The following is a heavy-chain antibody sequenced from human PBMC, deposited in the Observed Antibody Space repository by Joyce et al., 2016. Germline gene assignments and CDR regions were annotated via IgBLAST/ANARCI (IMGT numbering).Heavy chain of an antibody. D-gene: IGHD4-17*01. CDR3: TRSLPHGDGDKKATDF. CDR1: GYTFTSYA. Sequence: QVLLVQSGTAQKEPGASTTVSCKTSGYTFTSYAINWVRQAPGQGLEWMGRSHAGSGVTVYSQKFHGRVSVSRDTSASTVFLEVGGLISADTATYCGTRSLPHGDGDKKATDFWGQGTLVTVSS. CDR2: SHAGSGVT. J-gene: IGHJ4*02. V-gene: IGHV1-3*05.